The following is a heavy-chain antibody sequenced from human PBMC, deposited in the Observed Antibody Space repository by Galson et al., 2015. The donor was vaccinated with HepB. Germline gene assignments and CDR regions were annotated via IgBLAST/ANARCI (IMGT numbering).Heavy chain of an antibody. J-gene: IGHJ3*02. V-gene: IGHV3-66*01. Sequence: SLRLSCAASGFTVSSNYMSWVRQAPGKGLEWVSVIYSGGSTYYADSVKGRFTISRDNSKNTLYLQMNSLRAEDTAVYYCARDRQGEGGAFDIWGQGTMVTVSS. D-gene: IGHD1-26*01. CDR2: IYSGGST. CDR3: ARDRQGEGGAFDI. CDR1: GFTVSSNY.